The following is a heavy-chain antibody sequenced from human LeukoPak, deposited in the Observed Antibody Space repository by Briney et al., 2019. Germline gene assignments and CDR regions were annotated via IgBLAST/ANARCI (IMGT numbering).Heavy chain of an antibody. Sequence: GASVKVSCKASGYTFSNYGISWVRQAPGQGLEGMGWISSYNDNTNYAQKLQGRVTMTTDTSTSTAYMELRSLRSDDTAVYYCARVVGLTMIVVVYYWFDPWGQGTLVTVSS. D-gene: IGHD3-22*01. V-gene: IGHV1-18*01. J-gene: IGHJ5*02. CDR1: GYTFSNYG. CDR2: ISSYNDNT. CDR3: ARVVGLTMIVVVYYWFDP.